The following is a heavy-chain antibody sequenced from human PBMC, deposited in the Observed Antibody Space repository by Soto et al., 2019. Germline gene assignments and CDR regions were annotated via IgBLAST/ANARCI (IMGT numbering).Heavy chain of an antibody. J-gene: IGHJ4*02. Sequence: QVQLVQSGAEVKKPGASVKVSCKASGYTFTSYGISWVRQAPGQGLEWMGWISAYNGNTNYAQKLQGRVTMTTDTAPRTADMEMRSLRSDDPAVYYCARDKGRLVDIVATALGYWGQGTLVTVSS. CDR2: ISAYNGNT. CDR1: GYTFTSYG. CDR3: ARDKGRLVDIVATALGY. V-gene: IGHV1-18*01. D-gene: IGHD5-12*01.